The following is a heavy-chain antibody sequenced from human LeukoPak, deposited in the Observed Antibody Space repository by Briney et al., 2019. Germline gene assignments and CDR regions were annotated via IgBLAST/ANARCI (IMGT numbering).Heavy chain of an antibody. Sequence: GGSLRLSCAASGFTFGSSAMSWVRQAPGKGPEWVSTFSRSGPDTYYADSVKGRFTIFRDNSKNTLYLQMNSLRAEDTAVYCCAKGSLGSWYYFDYWGQGTLVTVSS. CDR2: FSRSGPDT. V-gene: IGHV3-23*01. CDR1: GFTFGSSA. J-gene: IGHJ4*02. D-gene: IGHD6-13*01. CDR3: AKGSLGSWYYFDY.